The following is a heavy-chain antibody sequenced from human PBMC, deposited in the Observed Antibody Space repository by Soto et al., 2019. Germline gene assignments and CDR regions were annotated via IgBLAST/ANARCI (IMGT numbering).Heavy chain of an antibody. CDR1: GFTFSSAW. CDR2: IKKKADGETT. J-gene: IGHJ5*02. Sequence: VGSLRLSCVASGFTFSSAWMSWVRQAPGKGLEWVGQIKKKADGETTDYPAPVKGRFTISRDDSKNTLYLQMNSLKIEDTALYYCTTGCSSTSCYLMNNWLDPWGQGALVTVS. V-gene: IGHV3-15*01. D-gene: IGHD2-2*01. CDR3: TTGCSSTSCYLMNNWLDP.